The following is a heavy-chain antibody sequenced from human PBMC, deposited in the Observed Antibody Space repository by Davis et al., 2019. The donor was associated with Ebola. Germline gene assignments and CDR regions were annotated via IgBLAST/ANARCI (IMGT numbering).Heavy chain of an antibody. CDR3: AAGGLGGGFDI. Sequence: AASVKVSCKASGYTFTNYDINWVRQATGQGLEWMGWMHPNSGNTGYAQKFQGRVTMTEDTSTDTAYMELGSLRSEDTAVYYCAAGGLGGGFDIWGHGTMVTVSS. J-gene: IGHJ3*02. D-gene: IGHD2-15*01. V-gene: IGHV1-8*02. CDR2: MHPNSGNT. CDR1: GYTFTNYD.